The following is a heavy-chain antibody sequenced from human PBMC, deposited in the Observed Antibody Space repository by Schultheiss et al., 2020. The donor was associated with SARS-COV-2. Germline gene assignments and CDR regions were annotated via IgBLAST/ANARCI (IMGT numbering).Heavy chain of an antibody. CDR3: AREEAARHYYYYGMDV. V-gene: IGHV3-21*04. J-gene: IGHJ6*02. CDR1: GFTFSSYS. Sequence: GGSLRLSCAASGFTFSSYSMNWVRQAPGKGLEWVSSISSSSSYTNYADSVKGRFTISRDNAKNSLYLQMNSLRAEDTAVYYCAREEAARHYYYYGMDVWGQGTTVTVSS. D-gene: IGHD6-6*01. CDR2: ISSSSSYT.